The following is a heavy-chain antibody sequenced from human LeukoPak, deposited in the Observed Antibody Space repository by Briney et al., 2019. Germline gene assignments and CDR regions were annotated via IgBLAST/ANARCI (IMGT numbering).Heavy chain of an antibody. Sequence: QSGGSLILSCAASGLSISDNYMSWVRQAPGKGLEWVSIIHSGGNIYYADSVKGRFTISRDNSKNTLYLQMNSLRAEDTAVYYCARDRGYAMDVWGQGTTVTVSS. J-gene: IGHJ6*02. CDR3: ARDRGYAMDV. D-gene: IGHD1-1*01. CDR1: GLSISDNY. V-gene: IGHV3-53*01. CDR2: IHSGGNI.